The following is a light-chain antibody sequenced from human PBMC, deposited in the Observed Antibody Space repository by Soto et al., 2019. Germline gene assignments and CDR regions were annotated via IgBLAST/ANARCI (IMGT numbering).Light chain of an antibody. Sequence: SALTQPASVSGSPGQSVAISCTGTNSDVGAYNYISWYQQHPGKAPKLLLSEVSNRPSGVSDRFSGSKSGNTASLTISGLQAEDEADYYCSSLTTSFTYVFGTGTKVTVL. V-gene: IGLV2-14*01. CDR1: NSDVGAYNY. CDR2: EVS. CDR3: SSLTTSFTYV. J-gene: IGLJ1*01.